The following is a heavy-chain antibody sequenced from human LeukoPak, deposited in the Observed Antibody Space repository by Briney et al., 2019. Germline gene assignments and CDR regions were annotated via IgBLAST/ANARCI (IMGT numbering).Heavy chain of an antibody. CDR1: GGSITSYY. Sequence: PSETLSLTCTVSGGSITSYYWSWIRQPPGKGLEWMGYIYHTGITKYNPSLKSRVTISVDTSKNQLSLHLSSVTAADTAVYYCAREGVVGATLGYYFDYWGQGTLVTVSS. V-gene: IGHV4-59*01. D-gene: IGHD1-26*01. CDR2: IYHTGIT. CDR3: AREGVVGATLGYYFDY. J-gene: IGHJ4*02.